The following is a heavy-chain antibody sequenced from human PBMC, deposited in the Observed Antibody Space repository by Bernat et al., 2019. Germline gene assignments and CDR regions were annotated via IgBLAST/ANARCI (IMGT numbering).Heavy chain of an antibody. Sequence: QVQLQESGPGLVKPSETLSLTCTVSGGSISSYYWSWIRQPPGKGLEWIGYIYYSGSTNYNPSLKSRVTISVDTSKNQFSLKLSSVTAADTAVYYCAREDRGSSSGFYYYGMDVWGQGTTVTVSS. CDR2: IYYSGST. D-gene: IGHD1-26*01. V-gene: IGHV4-59*12. CDR3: AREDRGSSSGFYYYGMDV. J-gene: IGHJ6*02. CDR1: GGSISSYY.